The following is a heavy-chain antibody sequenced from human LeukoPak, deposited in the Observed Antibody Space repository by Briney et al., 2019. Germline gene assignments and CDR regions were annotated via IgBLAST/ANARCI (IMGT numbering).Heavy chain of an antibody. CDR3: ARDLSRVWFGESNWFDP. V-gene: IGHV1-8*01. CDR1: GYTFTSYD. Sequence: ASVKVSCKASGYTFTSYDINWVRQATGQGLEWMGWMNPNSGNTGYAQKFQGRVTITRNTSISTAYMELSSLRSEDTAVYYCARDLSRVWFGESNWFDPWGQGTLVTVSS. D-gene: IGHD3-10*01. J-gene: IGHJ5*02. CDR2: MNPNSGNT.